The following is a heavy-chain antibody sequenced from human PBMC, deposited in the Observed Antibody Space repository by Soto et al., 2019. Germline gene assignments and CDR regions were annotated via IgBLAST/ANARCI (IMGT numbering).Heavy chain of an antibody. V-gene: IGHV3-23*01. J-gene: IGHJ3*02. Sequence: AGGSLRLSCAASGFTFISYGMSWVRQAPGKGLEWVSAISGSGGSTYYADSVKGRFTISRDNSKNTLYLQMNSLRAEDTAVYYCAKFPVVTHAFDIWGQGTMLTVSS. CDR2: ISGSGGST. CDR1: GFTFISYG. D-gene: IGHD3-22*01. CDR3: AKFPVVTHAFDI.